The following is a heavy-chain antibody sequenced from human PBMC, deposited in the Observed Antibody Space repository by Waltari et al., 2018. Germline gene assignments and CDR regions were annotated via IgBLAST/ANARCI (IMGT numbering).Heavy chain of an antibody. D-gene: IGHD3-3*02. Sequence: QLQLQESGPGLVKPSETLSPTCTVSGGSISSSGSYWGWIRQPPGKGLEWIGSISYSGITYYNTSLMSRVTISVDTSKNQFSLKLTSVIAAETAVFYCARFSKSANWIDPWGQGTLVTVSS. V-gene: IGHV4-39*01. CDR2: ISYSGIT. CDR1: GGSISSSGSY. J-gene: IGHJ5*02. CDR3: ARFSKSANWIDP.